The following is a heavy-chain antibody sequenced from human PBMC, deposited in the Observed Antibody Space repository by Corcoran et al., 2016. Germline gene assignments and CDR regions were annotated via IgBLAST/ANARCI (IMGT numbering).Heavy chain of an antibody. D-gene: IGHD6-13*01. J-gene: IGHJ6*02. V-gene: IGHV3-53*01. CDR3: ARGTGYWDYYYGMDV. Sequence: EVQLVESGGGLIQPGGSLRLSCAASGFTVSSNYMSWVRQAPGKGLEWVSVIYSGGSTYYADSVKGRFTISRDNSKNTRYLQMNSLRAEDTAVYYCARGTGYWDYYYGMDVWGQGTTVTVSS. CDR2: IYSGGST. CDR1: GFTVSSNY.